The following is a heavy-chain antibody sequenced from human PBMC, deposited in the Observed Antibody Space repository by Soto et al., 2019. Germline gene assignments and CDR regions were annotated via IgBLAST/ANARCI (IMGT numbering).Heavy chain of an antibody. V-gene: IGHV3-23*01. CDR1: GFTFSSYA. D-gene: IGHD3-22*01. J-gene: IGHJ4*02. CDR2: ISGSGGST. CDR3: AKARYYYDSSGYYYFDY. Sequence: GGSLRLSCAASGFTFSSYAMSWVRQAPGKGLEWVSAISGSGGSTYYADSVKGRFTISRDNSKNTLYLQMNSLRAEDTAVYYCAKARYYYDSSGYYYFDYWGQGTLVTVSS.